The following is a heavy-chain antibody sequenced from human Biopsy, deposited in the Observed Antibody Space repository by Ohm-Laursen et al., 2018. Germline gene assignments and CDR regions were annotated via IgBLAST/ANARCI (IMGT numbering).Heavy chain of an antibody. CDR3: AGGAAKGNPYDH. CDR2: IIPTFDTP. CDR1: GGTFSSYV. J-gene: IGHJ5*02. D-gene: IGHD3-10*01. Sequence: SSVKVSCNASGGTFSSYVISWVRQAPGQGLEWMGRIIPTFDTPTYAPDFQGRVTFTADKSTGTAHLGLRSLRSEDTAVYYCAGGAAKGNPYDHWGQGTLVTVSS. V-gene: IGHV1-69*06.